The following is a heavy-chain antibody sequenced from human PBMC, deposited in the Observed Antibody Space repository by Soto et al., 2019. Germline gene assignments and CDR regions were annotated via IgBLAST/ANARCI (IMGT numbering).Heavy chain of an antibody. Sequence: PSETLSLTCAVYGGSFSGYYWSWIRQPPGKGLEWIGEINHSGSTNYDPSLKSRVTISVDTSKNQFSLKLSSVTAADTAVYYCAGEKRITIFGVVTHYYYYGMDVWGQGTTVTVSS. CDR1: GGSFSGYY. V-gene: IGHV4-34*01. CDR3: AGEKRITIFGVVTHYYYYGMDV. CDR2: INHSGST. D-gene: IGHD3-3*01. J-gene: IGHJ6*02.